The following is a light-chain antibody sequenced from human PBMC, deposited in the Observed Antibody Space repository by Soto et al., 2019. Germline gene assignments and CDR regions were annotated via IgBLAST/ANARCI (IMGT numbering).Light chain of an antibody. J-gene: IGLJ3*02. CDR1: SSDVGGYKY. Sequence: QSALTQPRSVSGSPGQSVTIPCTGTSSDVGGYKYVSWYQQHPGKAPKLVIYDVSKRPSGVPDRFSGSKSGNTASLTISGLQADDEADYYCCSYAGSSLWVFGGGTKLTVL. CDR2: DVS. V-gene: IGLV2-11*01. CDR3: CSYAGSSLWV.